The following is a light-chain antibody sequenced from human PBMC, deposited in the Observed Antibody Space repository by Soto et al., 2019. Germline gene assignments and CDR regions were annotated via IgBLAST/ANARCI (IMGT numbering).Light chain of an antibody. V-gene: IGKV1-5*01. Sequence: DIQLTQSPSTLSASIGDRVTVTCRASQNIYNWIAWYQQKPGKAPKCLIYDASTLESGVPSRFSGSGFVTEFTFTIRSLQPDDFGTYYCQHMRTFCLGTMVQI. CDR3: QHMRT. CDR2: DAS. CDR1: QNIYNW. J-gene: IGKJ1*01.